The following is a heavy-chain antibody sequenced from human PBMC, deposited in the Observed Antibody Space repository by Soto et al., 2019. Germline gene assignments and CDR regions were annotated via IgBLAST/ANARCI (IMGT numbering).Heavy chain of an antibody. V-gene: IGHV1-69*12. Sequence: QVQLVQSGAEVKKPGSSVKVSCKASGGTFSSYAISWVRQAPGQGLEWMEGIIPIFGTANYAQKFQGRVTITADESTSTAYMELSSLRSEDTAVYYCARADYGDYGYYYYGMDVWGQGTTVTVSS. J-gene: IGHJ6*02. CDR1: GGTFSSYA. CDR3: ARADYGDYGYYYYGMDV. CDR2: IIPIFGTA. D-gene: IGHD4-17*01.